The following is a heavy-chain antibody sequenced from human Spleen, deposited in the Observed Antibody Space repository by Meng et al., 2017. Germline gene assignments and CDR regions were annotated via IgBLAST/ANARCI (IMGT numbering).Heavy chain of an antibody. D-gene: IGHD3-22*01. V-gene: IGHV3-21*04. CDR2: ISSSSSYI. J-gene: IGHJ6*02. Sequence: GESLKISCAASGFTFSSYSMNWVRQAPGKGLEWVSSISSSSSYIYYADSVKGRFTISRDNAKNSLYLQMNSLRAEDTALYYCAKDRGYYDRRGMDVWGHGSTVTVSS. CDR3: AKDRGYYDRRGMDV. CDR1: GFTFSSYS.